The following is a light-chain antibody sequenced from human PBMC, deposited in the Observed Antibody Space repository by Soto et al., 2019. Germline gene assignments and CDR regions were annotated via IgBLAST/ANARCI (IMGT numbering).Light chain of an antibody. CDR1: SSNIGAGYD. CDR2: GNS. Sequence: QPVLTQPPSVSGAPGQRVTISCTGSSSNIGAGYDVHWYQQLPGTAPKLHIYGNSNRPSGVPDRFSGSKSGTSASLAITGLQAEDEADYYCQSYDSSLSGAVFGGGTQLTVL. CDR3: QSYDSSLSGAV. V-gene: IGLV1-40*01. J-gene: IGLJ7*01.